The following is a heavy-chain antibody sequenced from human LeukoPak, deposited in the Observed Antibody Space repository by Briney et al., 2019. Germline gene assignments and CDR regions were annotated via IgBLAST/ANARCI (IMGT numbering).Heavy chain of an antibody. V-gene: IGHV3-23*01. CDR3: AERGTTRECDY. CDR1: GFTFSSYA. D-gene: IGHD3-10*01. J-gene: IGHJ4*02. Sequence: GGSLRLSCAASGFTFSSYAMSWVRQAPGKGREGVSAIIGRGGSTYYAHSVKGRFTNSRDNSKNTLYLQVNSLRAGDTAVYYCAERGTTRECDYWGQGTLVTVSS. CDR2: IIGRGGST.